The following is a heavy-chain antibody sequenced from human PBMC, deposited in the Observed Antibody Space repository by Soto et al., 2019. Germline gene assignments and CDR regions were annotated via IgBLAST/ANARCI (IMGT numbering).Heavy chain of an antibody. CDR1: GGSISSYY. CDR2: IYYIGST. J-gene: IGHJ6*02. V-gene: IGHV4-59*01. D-gene: IGHD4-17*01. Sequence: QVQLQESGPGLVKPSETLSLTCTVSGGSISSYYWSWIRQPPGKGLEWIGYIYYIGSTNYNPSLQSRATIAVDTSRSQITLKLGSVTAADTAVYYCAREMAVPSYGDYGPDYSYGMDVWGQGTTVTVSS. CDR3: AREMAVPSYGDYGPDYSYGMDV.